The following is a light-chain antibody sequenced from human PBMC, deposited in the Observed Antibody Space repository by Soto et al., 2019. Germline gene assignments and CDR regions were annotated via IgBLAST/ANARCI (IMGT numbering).Light chain of an antibody. CDR3: RQYNNWPPLT. J-gene: IGKJ1*01. Sequence: EIVMTQSPATLSVSPGERATLSCRASQSVSGSLAWYQQKPGQAPRLLIYGASTRATGIPARFSGSGSGTEFTLTISRLQSEDFAVYYCRQYNNWPPLTFGQGTKVEIK. CDR1: QSVSGS. CDR2: GAS. V-gene: IGKV3-15*01.